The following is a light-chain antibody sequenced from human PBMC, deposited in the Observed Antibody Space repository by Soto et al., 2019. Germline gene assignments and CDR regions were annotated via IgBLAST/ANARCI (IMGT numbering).Light chain of an antibody. CDR2: DVS. CDR1: SSDVGGYNY. J-gene: IGLJ2*01. CDR3: SSYTSSSTSDVV. Sequence: QSALTQPASVSGSPGQSITISCTGTSSDVGGYNYVSWYQQHPGKAPKLMIYDVSNRPSGVSNRFSGSKSGNTASLTISGLQAEDEADYYCSSYTSSSTSDVVFDGGTKLTVL. V-gene: IGLV2-14*01.